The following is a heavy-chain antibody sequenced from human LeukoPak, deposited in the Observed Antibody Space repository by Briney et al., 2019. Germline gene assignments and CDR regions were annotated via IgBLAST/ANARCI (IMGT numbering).Heavy chain of an antibody. V-gene: IGHV1-18*01. CDR3: ARDLASCAGDCRSDGFDY. Sequence: ASVKVSCKASGYTFSSYGISWVRQAPGQGLEWMGWISADNGNTNYVQKFQGRVTMTTDTSTSTAYMELRSLRSDDTAVYYCARDLASCAGDCRSDGFDYWGQGTLVTVSS. CDR1: GYTFSSYG. CDR2: ISADNGNT. D-gene: IGHD2-21*02. J-gene: IGHJ4*02.